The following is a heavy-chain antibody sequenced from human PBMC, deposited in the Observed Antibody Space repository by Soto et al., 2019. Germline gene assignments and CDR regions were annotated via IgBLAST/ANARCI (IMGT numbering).Heavy chain of an antibody. J-gene: IGHJ6*02. Sequence: ASVNVSCKASGYTFTSYYMHWVRQAPGQGLEWMGIINPSGGSTSYAQKFQGRVTMTRDTSTSTVYMELSSLRSEDTAVYYCARVEHENYGMDLWGQGTTVTVSS. CDR1: GYTFTSYY. CDR2: INPSGGST. V-gene: IGHV1-46*01. CDR3: ARVEHENYGMDL.